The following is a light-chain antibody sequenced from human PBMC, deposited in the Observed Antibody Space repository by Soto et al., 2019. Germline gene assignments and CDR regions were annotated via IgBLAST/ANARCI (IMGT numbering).Light chain of an antibody. J-gene: IGKJ4*01. Sequence: ETVLTQSPATLSLSPGERATLSCRASQSVSSYLIWYQQKPGQAPRLLIYDASTRAAGIPARFSGSGSGTDFTLTISSLEPEDFAVYYCQQRGNWPLTFGGGTKVDIK. CDR3: QQRGNWPLT. CDR1: QSVSSY. CDR2: DAS. V-gene: IGKV3-11*01.